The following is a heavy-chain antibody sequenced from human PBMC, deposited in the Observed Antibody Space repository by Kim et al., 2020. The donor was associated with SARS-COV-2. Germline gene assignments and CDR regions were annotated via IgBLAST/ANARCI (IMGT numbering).Heavy chain of an antibody. CDR3: AREYLGYCTGGVCYTFDY. Sequence: GGSLRLSCAASGFTFSSYGMHWVRQAPGKGLEWVAVIWYDGSNKYYADSVKGRFTISRDNSKNTLYLQMNSLRAEDTAVYYCAREYLGYCTGGVCYTFDYWGQGTLVTVSS. CDR2: IWYDGSNK. V-gene: IGHV3-33*01. D-gene: IGHD2-8*02. J-gene: IGHJ4*02. CDR1: GFTFSSYG.